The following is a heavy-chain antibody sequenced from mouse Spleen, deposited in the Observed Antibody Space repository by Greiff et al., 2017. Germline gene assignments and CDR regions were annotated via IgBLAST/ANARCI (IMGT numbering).Heavy chain of an antibody. J-gene: IGHJ1*01. Sequence: EVQVVESGGGLVQPGGSLSLSCAASGFTFTDYYMSWVRQPPGKALEWLGFVRNKANGYTSEFSASVKGRFTISRDNSQNILYLQMNALRAEDSATYYCARGNWYFDVWGAGTTVTVSS. V-gene: IGHV7-3*01. CDR1: GFTFTDYY. CDR3: ARGNWYFDV. CDR2: VRNKANGYTS.